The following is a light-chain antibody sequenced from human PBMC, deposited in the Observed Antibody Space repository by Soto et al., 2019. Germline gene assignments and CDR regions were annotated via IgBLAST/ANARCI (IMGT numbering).Light chain of an antibody. CDR3: HQYGSSPRT. J-gene: IGKJ1*01. CDR2: DVS. V-gene: IGKV3-11*01. CDR1: QSVSGY. Sequence: EIVLTQSPATLSLSPGERATLSCRASQSVSGYLAWYQQKPGQAPRLLIYDVSNRATGIPSRFSGSGSGTDFTLTISSLEPEDFAVYYCHQYGSSPRTFGQGTKVDIK.